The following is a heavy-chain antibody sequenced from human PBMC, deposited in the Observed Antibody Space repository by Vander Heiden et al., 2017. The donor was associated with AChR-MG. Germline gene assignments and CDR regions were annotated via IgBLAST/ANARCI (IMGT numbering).Heavy chain of an antibody. V-gene: IGHV1-69*06. J-gene: IGHJ3*02. CDR1: GGTFSSYA. CDR2: IIPIFGTA. D-gene: IGHD3-22*01. Sequence: QVQLVQSGAEVKKPGSSVKVSCKASGGTFSSYAISWGRKAPGQGLEWIGGIIPIFGTANYAQKFQGRVTITADKSTSTAYMELSSLRSEDTAVYYCAREVDYYDSSGYYGPQNAFDIWGQGTMVTVSS. CDR3: AREVDYYDSSGYYGPQNAFDI.